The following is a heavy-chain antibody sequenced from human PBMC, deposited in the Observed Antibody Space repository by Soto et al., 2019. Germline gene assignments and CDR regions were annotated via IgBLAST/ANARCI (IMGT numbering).Heavy chain of an antibody. CDR3: VRSGYQLLYYYYGMDV. J-gene: IGHJ6*02. Sequence: GESLKISCQGSGYTFSDYRISWVRQMPGKGPEWLGTIDSSDSYITYSPSFEGHVTISADKSISTAFLRWTSLKSSDTAMYYCVRSGYQLLYYYYGMDVWGQGTTVTVSS. CDR2: IDSSDSYI. V-gene: IGHV5-10-1*01. D-gene: IGHD2-2*01. CDR1: GYTFSDYR.